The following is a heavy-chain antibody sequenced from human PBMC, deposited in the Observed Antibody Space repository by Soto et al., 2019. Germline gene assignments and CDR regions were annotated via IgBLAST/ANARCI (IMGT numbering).Heavy chain of an antibody. V-gene: IGHV1-69*13. CDR1: GGTFSSYA. CDR3: ARTSIIVVVTAIQNYFDY. J-gene: IGHJ4*02. CDR2: IIPIFGTA. Sequence: ASVKVSCKASGGTFSSYAISWVRQAPGQGLEWMGGIIPIFGTANYAQKFQGRVTITADESTSTAYMELSSLRSEDTAVYYCARTSIIVVVTAIQNYFDYWGQGTLVTVSS. D-gene: IGHD2-21*02.